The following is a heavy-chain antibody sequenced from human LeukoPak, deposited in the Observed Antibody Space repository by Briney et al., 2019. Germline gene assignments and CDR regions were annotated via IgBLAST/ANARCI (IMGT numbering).Heavy chain of an antibody. V-gene: IGHV3-23*01. J-gene: IGHJ4*02. D-gene: IGHD3-10*01. CDR2: ISGSGDST. CDR3: AKDLGVWFGELGSSTPDY. CDR1: GFTFSSYA. Sequence: GGSLRLSCAASGFTFSSYAMSWVRQAPGKGLEWVSAISGSGDSTNYADSVKGRFTISRDNSKNTLYLQMNSLRAEDTAVYYCAKDLGVWFGELGSSTPDYWGQGTLVTVS.